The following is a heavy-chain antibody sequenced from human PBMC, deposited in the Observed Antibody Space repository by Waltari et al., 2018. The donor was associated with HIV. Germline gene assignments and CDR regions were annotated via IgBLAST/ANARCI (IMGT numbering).Heavy chain of an antibody. Sequence: LQLEESGPGLVKPSETLSLTCSVSGGSISSSKYYWGCIRHSPGKRLEWLGNVFYKGDTNYMRYRKSRLAITVDTSINQFSLTLYSATAADTATYYCARDQRGDYNFWSLPNHNYGMDVWGQGITVTVSS. D-gene: IGHD3-3*01. V-gene: IGHV4-39*07. J-gene: IGHJ6*02. CDR1: GGSISSSKYY. CDR2: VFYKGDT. CDR3: ARDQRGDYNFWSLPNHNYGMDV.